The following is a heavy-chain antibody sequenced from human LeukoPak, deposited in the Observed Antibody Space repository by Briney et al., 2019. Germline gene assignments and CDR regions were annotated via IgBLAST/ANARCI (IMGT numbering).Heavy chain of an antibody. D-gene: IGHD2-15*01. CDR2: ISTGGRTI. CDR3: ARGSGYVLDY. CDR1: GFSFIAFE. Sequence: PGGSLRLSCAASGFSFIAFEMNWVRQASGKGLEWISHISTGGRTIYYADSVKGRFTISRDNAKNSLYLQMNSLRGEDTGVYYCARGSGYVLDYWTQGTLVTVSS. J-gene: IGHJ4*02. V-gene: IGHV3-48*03.